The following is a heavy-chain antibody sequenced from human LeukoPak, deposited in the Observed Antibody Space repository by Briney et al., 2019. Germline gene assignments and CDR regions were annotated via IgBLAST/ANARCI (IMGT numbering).Heavy chain of an antibody. J-gene: IGHJ4*02. Sequence: ASVKVSCKASGYTFTSYGINWVRQAPGQGLEWLGWLSGYTGLTNYVQKIQGRVTMTTDTSTNTAYMELRSLRSDDTAVYYCARGPGIAVAGVFDYWGQGSLVTVSS. D-gene: IGHD6-19*01. CDR3: ARGPGIAVAGVFDY. CDR2: LSGYTGLT. V-gene: IGHV1-18*04. CDR1: GYTFTSYG.